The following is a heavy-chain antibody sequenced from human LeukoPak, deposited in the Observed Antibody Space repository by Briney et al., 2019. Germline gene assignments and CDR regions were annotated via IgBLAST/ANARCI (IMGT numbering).Heavy chain of an antibody. CDR3: ARDSTTARIAADAVDY. CDR1: GFTFSSYW. V-gene: IGHV3-7*04. J-gene: IGHJ4*02. D-gene: IGHD6-13*01. Sequence: GGSLRLSCAASGFTFSSYWMSWVRQAPGKGLEWVANIKQDGSEKYYVDSVKGRFTISRDNAKNSLYLQMNSLRAEDTAVYYCARDSTTARIAADAVDYWGQGTLVTVSS. CDR2: IKQDGSEK.